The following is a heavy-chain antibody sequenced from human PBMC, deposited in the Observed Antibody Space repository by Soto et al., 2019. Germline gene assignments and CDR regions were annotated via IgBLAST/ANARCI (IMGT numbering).Heavy chain of an antibody. CDR3: PRKGVPFDY. Sequence: GSLRLSCAASGFTFSSYSMNWVRQAPGKGLEWISYISTTSSSIYYADSVKGRFTISRDNAKNSLFLQMNSLRDEDTAVYYCPRKGVPFDYWGQGDLVTVSS. CDR2: ISTTSSSI. D-gene: IGHD3-10*01. V-gene: IGHV3-48*02. CDR1: GFTFSSYS. J-gene: IGHJ4*02.